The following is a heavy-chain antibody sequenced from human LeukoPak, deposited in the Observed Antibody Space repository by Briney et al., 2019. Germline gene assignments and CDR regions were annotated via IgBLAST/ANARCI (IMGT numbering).Heavy chain of an antibody. J-gene: IGHJ3*02. V-gene: IGHV4-59*01. D-gene: IGHD2-2*01. CDR1: GSINNYY. Sequence: SETLSLTCSVSGSINNYYWSWIRQPPGKGLEWIGYLYYSGSTNYNPSLKSRVTISVETSKNKFSLNLSSVTAADRAVSYCSRVVCSSTPCPRGNAFHMWGQGKMVTVSS. CDR2: LYYSGST. CDR3: SRVVCSSTPCPRGNAFHM.